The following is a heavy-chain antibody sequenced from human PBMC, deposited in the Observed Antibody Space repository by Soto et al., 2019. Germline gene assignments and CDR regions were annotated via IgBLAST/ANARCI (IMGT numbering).Heavy chain of an antibody. CDR3: AKVGAVAGTSKFDY. CDR1: GFTFSSYA. Sequence: GGSLRLSCAASGFTFSSYAMSWVRQAPGKGLEWVSAISGSGGSTYYADSVKGRLTISRDNSKNTLYLQMNSLRAEDTAVYYCAKVGAVAGTSKFDYWGQGTLVTVSS. V-gene: IGHV3-23*01. J-gene: IGHJ4*02. D-gene: IGHD6-19*01. CDR2: ISGSGGST.